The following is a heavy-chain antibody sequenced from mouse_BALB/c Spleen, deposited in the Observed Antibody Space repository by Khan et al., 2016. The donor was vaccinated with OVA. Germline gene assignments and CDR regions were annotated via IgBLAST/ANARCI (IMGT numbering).Heavy chain of an antibody. V-gene: IGHV1-26*01. CDR2: VNPNTDNI. CDR1: GYSFTLYY. D-gene: IGHD2-14*01. CDR3: ARGYDFFAS. J-gene: IGHJ3*01. Sequence: EVQLQQSGPDLVKPGASVKISCKASGYSFTLYYMSWVKQSHGKSLEWIGRVNPNTDNINYNQEFKGKAILTVDKYSNTAYMELRILTSEDSAVYVCARGYDFFASGGQGTLVTVSA.